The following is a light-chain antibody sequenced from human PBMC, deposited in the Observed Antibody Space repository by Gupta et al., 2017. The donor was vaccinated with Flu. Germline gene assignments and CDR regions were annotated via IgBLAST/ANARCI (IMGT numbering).Light chain of an antibody. V-gene: IGLV2-14*01. CDR1: NSYFGGYNY. CDR3: SSYTSSSNTLFV. CDR2: EVS. Sequence: TISCTGTNSYFGGYNYFSWYHHHPGKAPNLLISEVSSRPLGVSNRFSGSKSGITASLTISGLQTEEESDYYCSSYTSSSNTLFVFGTGTRVTVL. J-gene: IGLJ1*01.